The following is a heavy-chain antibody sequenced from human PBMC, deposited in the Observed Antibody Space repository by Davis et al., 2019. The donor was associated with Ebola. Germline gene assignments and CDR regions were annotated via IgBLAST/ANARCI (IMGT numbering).Heavy chain of an antibody. J-gene: IGHJ4*02. V-gene: IGHV4-59*01. CDR2: IYYSGST. Sequence: PSETLSLTCTVSGGSISSYYWSWIRQPPGKGLEWIGYIYYSGSTNYNPSLKSRVTISVDTSKNQFSLKLSSVTAADTAVYYCARGSGYGATHYWGQGTLVTVSS. CDR1: GGSISSYY. CDR3: ARGSGYGATHY. D-gene: IGHD3-10*01.